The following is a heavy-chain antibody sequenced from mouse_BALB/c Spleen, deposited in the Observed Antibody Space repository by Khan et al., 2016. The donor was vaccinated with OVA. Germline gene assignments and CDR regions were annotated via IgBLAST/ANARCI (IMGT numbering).Heavy chain of an antibody. D-gene: IGHD2-14*01. CDR3: ARSHYYRYGYAVDC. CDR1: GYSITSDYA. Sequence: EVELVESGPGLVKPSQSLSLTCTVTGYSITSDYAWNWIRQFPGNKLEWMGYISSTGSTSYNPSLKSRISITRDTSKNQFFLQLKSVTTEDTATYYGARSHYYRYGYAVDCWGRGTSVTVSS. J-gene: IGHJ4*01. V-gene: IGHV3-2*02. CDR2: ISSTGST.